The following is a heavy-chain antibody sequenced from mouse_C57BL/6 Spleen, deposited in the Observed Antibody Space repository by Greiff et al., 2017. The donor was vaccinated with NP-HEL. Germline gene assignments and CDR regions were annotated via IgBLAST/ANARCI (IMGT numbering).Heavy chain of an antibody. V-gene: IGHV5-6*01. J-gene: IGHJ1*03. CDR1: GFTFSSYG. Sequence: EVQVVESGGDLVKPGGSLKLSCAASGFTFSSYGMSWVRQTPDKRLEWVATISSGGSYTYYPDSVKGRFTISRDNAKNTLYLQMSSLKSEDTAMYYCARPTDYYGSSYRYFDVWGTGTTVTVSS. CDR3: ARPTDYYGSSYRYFDV. D-gene: IGHD1-1*01. CDR2: ISSGGSYT.